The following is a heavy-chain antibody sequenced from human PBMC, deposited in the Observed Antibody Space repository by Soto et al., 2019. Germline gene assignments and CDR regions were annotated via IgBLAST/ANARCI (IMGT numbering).Heavy chain of an antibody. CDR3: AKDPRGYRSGGSCYVFDY. D-gene: IGHD2-15*01. V-gene: IGHV1-46*01. CDR1: GYTFTSYY. J-gene: IGHJ4*02. CDR2: INPSGGST. Sequence: VKVSCKASGYTFTSYYMXXXRQAPGQGLEWMGIINPSGGSTSYEQKFQGRVTMTRDTSTSTVYMELNSLRAEDTAVYYCAKDPRGYRSGGSCYVFDYWGQGTLVTVSS.